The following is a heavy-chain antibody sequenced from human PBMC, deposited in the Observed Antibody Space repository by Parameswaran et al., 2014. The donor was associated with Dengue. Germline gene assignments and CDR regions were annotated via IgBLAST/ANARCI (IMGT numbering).Heavy chain of an antibody. D-gene: IGHD2-2*01. Sequence: RWIRQPPGKGLEWVSAISGSGCSTYYADSVKGRFTISRDNSKNTLYLQMNSLRAEDTAVYYCANHYSRVVLGWYWGQGTLVTVSS. J-gene: IGHJ4*02. CDR3: ANHYSRVVLGWY. V-gene: IGHV3-23*01. CDR2: ISGSGCST.